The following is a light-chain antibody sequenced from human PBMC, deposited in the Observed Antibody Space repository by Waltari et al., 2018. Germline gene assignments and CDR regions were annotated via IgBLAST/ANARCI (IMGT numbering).Light chain of an antibody. J-gene: IGKJ2*03. CDR3: QHSFETPYS. CDR1: QSISSY. V-gene: IGKV1-39*01. CDR2: AAS. Sequence: DIQMTQSPSSLSASVGDRVTITCRASQSISSYLNWYQQKPGKAPKLLIYAASSLQSGVPSRFSGSGSGTDFTLTISSLQPEDFAVYYCQHSFETPYSFGQGTKVEIK.